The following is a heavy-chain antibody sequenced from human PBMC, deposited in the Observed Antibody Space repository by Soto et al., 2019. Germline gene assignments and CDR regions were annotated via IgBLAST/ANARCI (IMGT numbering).Heavy chain of an antibody. J-gene: IGHJ4*02. V-gene: IGHV1-18*01. D-gene: IGHD1-7*01. Sequence: QVQLVQSGAEVQKPGASVKVSCKTSGYIFTNYGISWVRQAPGQGLEWMGWINVNGGNTNYAQNLQGRVILTTDTSTSTAYMELWSLTSDDTAVYYCARDWNYIFDYWGQGSLVTVSS. CDR1: GYIFTNYG. CDR2: INVNGGNT. CDR3: ARDWNYIFDY.